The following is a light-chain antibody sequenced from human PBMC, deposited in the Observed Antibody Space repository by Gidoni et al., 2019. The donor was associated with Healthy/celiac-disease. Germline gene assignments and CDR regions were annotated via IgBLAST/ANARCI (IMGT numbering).Light chain of an antibody. J-gene: IGKJ4*01. CDR3: QQYGSSPLT. CDR2: GPS. V-gene: IGKV3-20*01. CDR1: QSVSSSY. Sequence: VVWSQSPGTLSLSPGERATLSCRASQSVSSSYLACYQQKPGQAPRLLNDGPSSSATGIPDRFSGSGSGTDFTITISRLEPEDFAVCYCQQYGSSPLTFGGGTKVEIK.